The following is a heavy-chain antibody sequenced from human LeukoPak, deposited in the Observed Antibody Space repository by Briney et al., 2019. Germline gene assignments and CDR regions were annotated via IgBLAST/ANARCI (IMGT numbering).Heavy chain of an antibody. Sequence: SETLSLTCTVSGASIRSSSYYWAWIRQSPGKGLEWNGSIYNSGSTYSNPSLESRVTVSVDTSKNQVSLKLNSVTAADTAVYYCARFDRAGTTTSPLDYWGQGTLVTVSS. D-gene: IGHD3-10*01. J-gene: IGHJ4*02. CDR1: GASIRSSSYY. CDR3: ARFDRAGTTTSPLDY. V-gene: IGHV4-39*01. CDR2: IYNSGST.